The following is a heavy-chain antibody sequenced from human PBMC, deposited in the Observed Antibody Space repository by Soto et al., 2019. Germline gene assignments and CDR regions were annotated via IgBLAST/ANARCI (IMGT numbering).Heavy chain of an antibody. CDR2: ISSSSTI. CDR3: IMQGDYSNNDYYGMDV. Sequence: GGSLGLSCAASGFTFSSYSMNWVRQAPGKGLEWVSSISSSSTIYYADSVKGRFTISRDNATNSLYLQMNSLRDEDTAVYYCIMQGDYSNNDYYGMDVWGQGTTVTVSS. D-gene: IGHD4-4*01. V-gene: IGHV3-48*02. J-gene: IGHJ6*02. CDR1: GFTFSSYS.